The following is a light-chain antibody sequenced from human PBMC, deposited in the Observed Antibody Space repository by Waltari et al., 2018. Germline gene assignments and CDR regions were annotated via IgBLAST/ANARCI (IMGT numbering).Light chain of an antibody. Sequence: QSALTQPASVSGSPGQSIAISCTGSSSDVGAFDYVSWYQQHPGKVPKLIIYDVNKRPSAVSHRCSGSKSGSTASLTISGLQPEDEADYYCCSFTSGSSLRFGGGTKLTVL. CDR3: CSFTSGSSLR. CDR2: DVN. J-gene: IGLJ2*01. V-gene: IGLV2-14*03. CDR1: SSDVGAFDY.